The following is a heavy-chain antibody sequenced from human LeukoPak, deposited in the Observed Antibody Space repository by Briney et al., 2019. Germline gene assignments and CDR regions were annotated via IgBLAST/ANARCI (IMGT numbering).Heavy chain of an antibody. CDR1: GYTFTSYD. V-gene: IGHV1-8*01. J-gene: IGHJ4*02. CDR3: ARAACTSCYTFDY. D-gene: IGHD2-2*01. CDR2: MNPNSGNT. Sequence: ASAKVSCKASGYTFTSYDINWVRQATGQGLEWMGWMNPNSGNTGYAQKFQGRVTMTRNTSISTAYMELSSLRSEDTAVYYCARAACTSCYTFDYWGQGTLVTVSS.